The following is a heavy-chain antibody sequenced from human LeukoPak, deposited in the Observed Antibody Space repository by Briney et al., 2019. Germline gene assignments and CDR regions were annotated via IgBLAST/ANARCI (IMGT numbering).Heavy chain of an antibody. CDR2: ISNSGGST. Sequence: GGSLRLSCAASGFTFSSFAMSWVRQAPGKGLEWVSAISNSGGSTFYADSVKGRFTISRDNSKNTLYLQMSSLRAEDTAVYYCAKGLGGFDYWGQGTPVTVSS. D-gene: IGHD3-16*01. J-gene: IGHJ4*02. CDR1: GFTFSSFA. CDR3: AKGLGGFDY. V-gene: IGHV3-23*01.